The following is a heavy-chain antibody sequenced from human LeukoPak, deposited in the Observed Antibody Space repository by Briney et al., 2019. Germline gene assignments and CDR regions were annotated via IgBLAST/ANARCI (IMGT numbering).Heavy chain of an antibody. CDR1: GFTFSSYA. D-gene: IGHD1-26*01. CDR2: ISGSGGST. V-gene: IGHV3-23*01. J-gene: IGHJ4*02. Sequence: GGSLSLSCAASGFTFSSYAINWVRQAPGKGLEWVSTISGSGGSTYYADSVKGWFTISRDNSKNTLYLQMNSLRAEDTAVYYCAKDRVEYSGSSYWFHNWGQGNPVTVSS. CDR3: AKDRVEYSGSSYWFHN.